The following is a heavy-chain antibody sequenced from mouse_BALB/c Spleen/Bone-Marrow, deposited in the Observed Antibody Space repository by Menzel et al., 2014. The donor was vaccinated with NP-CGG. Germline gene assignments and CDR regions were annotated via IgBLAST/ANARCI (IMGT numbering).Heavy chain of an antibody. D-gene: IGHD1-1*01. J-gene: IGHJ2*01. CDR1: GFTFSSFG. V-gene: IGHV5-17*02. CDR3: VRSGSSSGYLDY. Sequence: EVKVVESGGGLVQPGGSRKLSCAASGFTFSSFGMHWVRQAPEKGLEWVAYISSGSSTIYYGDTVMGRFTISRDNPKNTLFLQMTSLRSEDTATYYCVRSGSSSGYLDYWGQGTTLTVSS. CDR2: ISSGSSTI.